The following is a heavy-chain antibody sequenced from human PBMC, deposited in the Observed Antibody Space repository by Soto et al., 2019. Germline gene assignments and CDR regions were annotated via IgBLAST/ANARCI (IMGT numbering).Heavy chain of an antibody. Sequence: QAQLVESGGGVVQPGGSLRLSCVASGFSLYSYVIHWVRQTPGKGLQWVAVISIDGTRTYYADSGKGRFTFSRDSSKNTQYLQMYGLTLEDTAIYYCVIDLGSSDLAPWGPGSLVTVSS. V-gene: IGHV3-30*01. J-gene: IGHJ5*02. CDR3: VIDLGSSDLAP. CDR2: ISIDGTRT. CDR1: GFSLYSYV. D-gene: IGHD6-13*01.